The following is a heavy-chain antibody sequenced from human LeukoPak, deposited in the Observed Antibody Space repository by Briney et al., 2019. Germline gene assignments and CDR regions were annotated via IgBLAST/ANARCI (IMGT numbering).Heavy chain of an antibody. J-gene: IGHJ4*02. CDR1: GGSISSHY. D-gene: IGHD1-26*01. CDR3: ARDIEAVGATLYFDY. CDR2: INYSGST. V-gene: IGHV4-59*11. Sequence: SETLSLTCSVSGGSISSHYWSWIRQTPGEGLEWIGQINYSGSTYYNPSLKTRVTLSIDTSKNQFSLKLSSATAADTAVYYCARDIEAVGATLYFDYWGQGTLVTVSS.